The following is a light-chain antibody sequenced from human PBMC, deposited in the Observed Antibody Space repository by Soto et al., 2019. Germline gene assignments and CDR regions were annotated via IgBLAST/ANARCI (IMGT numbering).Light chain of an antibody. J-gene: IGKJ5*01. CDR3: QQYNSYLYT. V-gene: IGKV1-5*03. CDR1: QSISSW. Sequence: DIPMTQSPSTLSASLGDRVTITCRASQSISSWLAWYQQKPGKAPKLLTYKASSLESGVPSRFSGSGSGTEFTLTISSLQPDDFATYYCQQYNSYLYTFGQGTRLEIK. CDR2: KAS.